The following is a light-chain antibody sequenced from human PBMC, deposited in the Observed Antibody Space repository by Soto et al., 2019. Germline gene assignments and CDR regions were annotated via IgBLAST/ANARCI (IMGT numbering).Light chain of an antibody. V-gene: IGKV3-11*01. CDR1: QSVGGF. CDR2: DAS. J-gene: IGKJ4*01. CDR3: QQYGNS. Sequence: EVVLTQSPATLSLSPGERATLSCRASQSVGGFLAWYQQKPGQAPRLLIYDASDRATGIPDRFSGSGSGTDFTLTISRLEPEDFAVYYCQQYGNSFGGGTKVEIK.